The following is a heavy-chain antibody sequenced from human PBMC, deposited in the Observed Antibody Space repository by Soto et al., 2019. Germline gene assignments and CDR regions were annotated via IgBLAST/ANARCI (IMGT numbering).Heavy chain of an antibody. CDR2: ISGSGASI. D-gene: IGHD2-8*01. J-gene: IGHJ4*02. CDR3: AKEGGDVVLVGDGFDF. V-gene: IGHV3-23*01. CDR1: GFTFSSFA. Sequence: GGSLRLSCAASGFTFSSFAMSWVRQAPGKGLEWVSDISGSGASIYYADSVKGRFTISRDNSKSTLYLQMNSLRAEDTAVYYCAKEGGDVVLVGDGFDFWGQGTLVTVSS.